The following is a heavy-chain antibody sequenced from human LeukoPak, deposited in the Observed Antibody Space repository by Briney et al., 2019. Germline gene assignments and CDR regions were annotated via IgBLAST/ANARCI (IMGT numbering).Heavy chain of an antibody. J-gene: IGHJ4*02. CDR1: GGTFSSYA. CDR3: AREAPPRSSSGFYFDY. CDR2: IIPIFGTA. Sequence: ASVKVSCKASGGTFSSYAISWVRQAPGQGLEWMGGIIPIFGTANYAQKFQGRVTITADESTGTAYMELSSLRSEDTAVYYCAREAPPRSSSGFYFDYWGQGTLVTVSS. D-gene: IGHD6-6*01. V-gene: IGHV1-69*13.